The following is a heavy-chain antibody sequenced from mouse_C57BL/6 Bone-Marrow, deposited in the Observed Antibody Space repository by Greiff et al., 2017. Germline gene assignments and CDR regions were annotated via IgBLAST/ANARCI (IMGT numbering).Heavy chain of an antibody. Sequence: EVKLVESGGGLVQSGRSLRLSCATSGFTFSDFYMEWVRQAPGKGLEWIAASRNKANDYTTEYSASVKGRFIVSRDTSQSILYLQMNALRAEDTAIYYCAREGKAMDYWGQGTSVTVSS. CDR2: SRNKANDYTT. CDR1: GFTFSDFY. J-gene: IGHJ4*01. CDR3: AREGKAMDY. V-gene: IGHV7-1*01.